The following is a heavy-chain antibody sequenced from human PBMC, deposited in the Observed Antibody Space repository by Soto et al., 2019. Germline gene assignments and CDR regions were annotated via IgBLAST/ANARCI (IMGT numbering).Heavy chain of an antibody. CDR3: AHSPANMDAFNI. V-gene: IGHV2-5*02. Sequence: SGPTLVNPTQTLTLTCTFSGFSLTTNGVGVGWIRQPPGKALECLALIYWDDDKRYSPSLKTRLTITKDTSKNQVVLTMTNMDPVDTATYFCAHSPANMDAFNIWGQGTMVTVSS. CDR2: IYWDDDK. CDR1: GFSLTTNGVG. J-gene: IGHJ3*02.